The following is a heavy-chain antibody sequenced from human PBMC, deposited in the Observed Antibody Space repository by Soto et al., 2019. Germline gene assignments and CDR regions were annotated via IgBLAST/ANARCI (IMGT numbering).Heavy chain of an antibody. Sequence: PGGSLRLSCAASGFTFSSYEMNWVRQAPGKGLEWVSYISSSGSTIYYADSVKGRFTISRDNAKNSLYLQMNSLRAEDTAVYYCARDKPTLSGSYNNAFDIWGQGTMVTVSS. CDR3: ARDKPTLSGSYNNAFDI. CDR1: GFTFSSYE. CDR2: ISSSGSTI. J-gene: IGHJ3*02. D-gene: IGHD1-26*01. V-gene: IGHV3-48*03.